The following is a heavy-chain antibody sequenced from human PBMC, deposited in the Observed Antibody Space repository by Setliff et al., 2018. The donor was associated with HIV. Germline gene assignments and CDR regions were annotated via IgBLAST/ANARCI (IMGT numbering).Heavy chain of an antibody. J-gene: IGHJ4*02. CDR1: GFTFGDNV. CDR2: IRSKAYGGTT. V-gene: IGHV3-49*04. CDR3: TRGLMTTVVHDY. Sequence: LRLSCTASGFTFGDNVMNWVRQAPGKGLEWVGFIRSKAYGGTTEYAASVKGRFTISRDDSKSIAYLQMNSLKTEDTAVYYCTRGLMTTVVHDYWGQGTLVTVSS. D-gene: IGHD4-17*01.